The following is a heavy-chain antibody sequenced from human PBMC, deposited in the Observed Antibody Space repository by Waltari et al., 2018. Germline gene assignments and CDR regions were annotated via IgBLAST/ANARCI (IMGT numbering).Heavy chain of an antibody. CDR1: AFTFSSND. CDR3: AKSAYHVSSSNGDS. J-gene: IGHJ4*02. CDR2: IWFDGSNQ. D-gene: IGHD6-6*01. V-gene: IGHV3-30*02. Sequence: QGQLVESGGGVVQPGGSLRLSCTDSAFTFSSNDLHWVRQTSGKGLGGVAVIWFDGSNQFYADSVKGRFTISRDNSKNTAYLHMNSLRAEDTAIYYCAKSAYHVSSSNGDSWGQGTLVIVSS.